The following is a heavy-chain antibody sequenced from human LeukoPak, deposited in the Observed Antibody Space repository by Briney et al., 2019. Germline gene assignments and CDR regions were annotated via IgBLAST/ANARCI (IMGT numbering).Heavy chain of an antibody. CDR2: ISGSSGST. CDR1: GFTFSSYA. V-gene: IGHV3-23*01. CDR3: ANVGSGSFYY. J-gene: IGHJ4*02. Sequence: GGSLRLSCAASGFTFSSYAVSWASQARGKGLEWVSSISGSSGSTPYADSVKGRFTISRDNSKNTLYLQMNSLRAEDTAVYYCANVGSGSFYYWGQGTLVTVSS. D-gene: IGHD3-10*01.